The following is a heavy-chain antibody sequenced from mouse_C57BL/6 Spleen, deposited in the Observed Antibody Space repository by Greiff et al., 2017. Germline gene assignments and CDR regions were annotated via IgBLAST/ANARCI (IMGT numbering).Heavy chain of an antibody. J-gene: IGHJ2*01. D-gene: IGHD2-4*01. CDR2: IYPGDGDT. V-gene: IGHV1-82*01. Sequence: QVQLQQSGPELVKPGASVKISCKASGYAFSSSWMNWVKQRPGKGLEWIGRIYPGDGDTNYNGKFKGKATLTADKSSSTAYMLLSSLTSEDSAVYFCGRSGGYDYDFDYWGQGTTLTVSS. CDR1: GYAFSSSW. CDR3: GRSGGYDYDFDY.